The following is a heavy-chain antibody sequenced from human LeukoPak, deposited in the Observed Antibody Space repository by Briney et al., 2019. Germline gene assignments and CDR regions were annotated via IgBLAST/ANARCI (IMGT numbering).Heavy chain of an antibody. V-gene: IGHV3-23*01. CDR3: AKNPLFVWGSYRSTYYFDY. Sequence: GSLRLSCAASGFNFSCYAMSWVRQAPGEGLEWVSAISGSGGSTYYADSVKGRFTISRDNSKDTLYLQMNSLRAEDTAVYYCAKNPLFVWGSYRSTYYFDYWGQGTLVTVSS. CDR2: ISGSGGST. CDR1: GFNFSCYA. J-gene: IGHJ4*02. D-gene: IGHD3-16*02.